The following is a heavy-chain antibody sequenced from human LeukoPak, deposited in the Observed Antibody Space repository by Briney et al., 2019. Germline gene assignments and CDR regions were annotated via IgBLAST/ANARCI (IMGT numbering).Heavy chain of an antibody. Sequence: GGSLRLSCAASGFTFSDYYMSWIRQAPGKGLEWVSYISSSGSTIYYADSVKGRFTISRDNAKNSLYLQMNSLRAEDTAVYYCAKAGHVLRFLDHFDYWGQGTLVTVSS. D-gene: IGHD3-3*01. J-gene: IGHJ4*02. CDR2: ISSSGSTI. V-gene: IGHV3-11*01. CDR1: GFTFSDYY. CDR3: AKAGHVLRFLDHFDY.